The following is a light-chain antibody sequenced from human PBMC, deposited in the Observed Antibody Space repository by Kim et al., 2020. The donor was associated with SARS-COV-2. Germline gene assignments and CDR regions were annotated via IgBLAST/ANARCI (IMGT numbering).Light chain of an antibody. Sequence: LTQPASVSGSPGQSITISCTGTSSDVGGYNYVSWYQQHPGKAPKLMIYDVSNRPSGVSNRFSGSKSGNTASLTISGLQAEDESDYYCSSYTSSTTLVFGGGTQLTVL. CDR1: SSDVGGYNY. CDR2: DVS. V-gene: IGLV2-14*03. CDR3: SSYTSSTTLV. J-gene: IGLJ2*01.